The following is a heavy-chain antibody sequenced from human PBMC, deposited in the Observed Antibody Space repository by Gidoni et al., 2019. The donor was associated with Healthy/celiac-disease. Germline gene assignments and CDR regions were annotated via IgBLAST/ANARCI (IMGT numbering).Heavy chain of an antibody. Sequence: QVQLQESGPGLVKPSETLSLTCTVSGGSISSYYWSWIRQPPGKGLEWIGYIYYSGSTNYHPSLKSRVTISVDTSKNQFSLKLSSVTAADTAVYYCARDRGSYDAFDIWGQGTMVTVSS. CDR2: IYYSGST. J-gene: IGHJ3*02. CDR1: GGSISSYY. CDR3: ARDRGSYDAFDI. V-gene: IGHV4-59*01. D-gene: IGHD1-26*01.